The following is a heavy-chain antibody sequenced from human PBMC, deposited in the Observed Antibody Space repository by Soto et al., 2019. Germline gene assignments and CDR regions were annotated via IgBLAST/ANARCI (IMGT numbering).Heavy chain of an antibody. D-gene: IGHD6-13*01. CDR1: GYTLTELS. CDR2: FDPEDGET. J-gene: IGHJ4*02. V-gene: IGHV1-24*01. Sequence: ASVKVSCKVSGYTLTELSMHWVRQAPGKGLEWLGGFDPEDGETIYAQKFQGRVTMTEDTSTDTACMELSSLRSEDTAVYYCATSPSYSSSWYGTYWGQGTLVTVSS. CDR3: ATSPSYSSSWYGTY.